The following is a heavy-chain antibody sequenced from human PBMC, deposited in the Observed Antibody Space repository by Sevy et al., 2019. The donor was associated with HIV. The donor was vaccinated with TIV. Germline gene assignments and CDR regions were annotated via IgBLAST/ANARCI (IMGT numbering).Heavy chain of an antibody. CDR2: IYYSGST. D-gene: IGHD2-2*01. V-gene: IGHV4-59*01. J-gene: IGHJ5*02. CDR1: GGSISSYY. CDR3: ARDSTYCSSTSCYGEGFDP. Sequence: TLSLTCTVSGGSISSYYWSWIRQPPGKGLEWIGYIYYSGSTNYNPSLKSRVTISVDTSKNQFSLKLSSVTAVDTAVYYCARDSTYCSSTSCYGEGFDPWGQGTLVTVSS.